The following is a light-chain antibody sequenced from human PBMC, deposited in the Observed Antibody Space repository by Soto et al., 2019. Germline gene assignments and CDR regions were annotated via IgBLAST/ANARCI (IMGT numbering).Light chain of an antibody. CDR3: QQTRSGIT. CDR2: AAS. CDR1: QTIDSY. V-gene: IGKV1-39*01. Sequence: DIQLTQSPPSLSATVGDRVTITCRASQTIDSYLNWFQHKPGMAPKLLIYAASKLQSGVPSRFRGSGSGTDFTLTIDTLQPDDFASYYCQQTRSGITFGQGTRLEI. J-gene: IGKJ5*01.